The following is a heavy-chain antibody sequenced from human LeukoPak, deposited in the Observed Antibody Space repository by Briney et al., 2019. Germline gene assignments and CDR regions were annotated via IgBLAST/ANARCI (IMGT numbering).Heavy chain of an antibody. CDR1: GFTFSNYA. D-gene: IGHD3-3*01. V-gene: IGHV3-23*01. CDR3: AKGQHYYDLSR. Sequence: PGGSLRLSCAASGFTFSNYAMSWVRQAPGKGLEWVSAISGSGDNTYYADSVKGRFTISRDNSKNTLYLQMNSLRAEDTAVYYCAKGQHYYDLSRWGQGTLVTVSS. J-gene: IGHJ4*02. CDR2: ISGSGDNT.